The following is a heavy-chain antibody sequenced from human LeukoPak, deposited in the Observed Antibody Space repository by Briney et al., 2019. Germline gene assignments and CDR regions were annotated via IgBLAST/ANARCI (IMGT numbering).Heavy chain of an antibody. Sequence: GGSLRLSCAASGFTFSNAWMSWVRQAPGKGLEWVGRIKSKTDGGTTDYAAPVKGRFTISRDDSKNTLYLQMNSLKTEDTAVYYCTTGWHILVVIAPIPDAFDIWGQGTMVTVSA. CDR1: GFTFSNAW. V-gene: IGHV3-15*01. CDR3: TTGWHILVVIAPIPDAFDI. CDR2: IKSKTDGGTT. D-gene: IGHD2-21*01. J-gene: IGHJ3*02.